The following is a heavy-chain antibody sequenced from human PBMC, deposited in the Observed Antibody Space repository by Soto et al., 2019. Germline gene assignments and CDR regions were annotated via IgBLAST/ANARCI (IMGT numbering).Heavy chain of an antibody. V-gene: IGHV4-30-4*02. CDR1: GASISSGDYF. Sequence: SETLSLTCTVSGASISSGDYFWSWIRQSPGKGLEWIGYIYDSGSSYYNPSLQSRVTMSVDTSKNQFSLKLSSVTASDTAVYYCARGPLGYCSSTSCYLGGYYYYGMDVWGQGTTVTVSS. J-gene: IGHJ6*02. CDR2: IYDSGSS. CDR3: ARGPLGYCSSTSCYLGGYYYYGMDV. D-gene: IGHD2-2*01.